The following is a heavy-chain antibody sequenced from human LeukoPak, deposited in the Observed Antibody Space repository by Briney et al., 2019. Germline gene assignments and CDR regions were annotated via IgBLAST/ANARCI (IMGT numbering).Heavy chain of an antibody. CDR1: AGSISSYY. CDR2: IHPSGTT. Sequence: SETLSLTCTVSAGSISSYYWTWIRQPAGKGLEWIGRIHPSGTTNHNPSLKSRVIMSLDMSNNQFSLKVRSVTAADTAVYYCARETEVPGGRSWDFWGQGTLVTVSS. CDR3: ARETEVPGGRSWDF. D-gene: IGHD6-19*01. V-gene: IGHV4-4*07. J-gene: IGHJ4*02.